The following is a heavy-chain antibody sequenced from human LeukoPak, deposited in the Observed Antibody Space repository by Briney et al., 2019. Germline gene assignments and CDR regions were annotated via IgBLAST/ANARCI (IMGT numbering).Heavy chain of an antibody. CDR3: ARIVGATEAPDS. CDR2: INTNTEKP. V-gene: IGHV7-4-1*02. CDR1: GYTFTRYD. D-gene: IGHD1-26*01. Sequence: GASVKVSCKASGYTFTRYDMNWMRQAPGQGLEFLGWINTNTEKPSYAEDFTGRFVFSLDTSVTTAYLHINNLRADDSAIYYCARIVGATEAPDSWGQGTLVTVSS. J-gene: IGHJ4*02.